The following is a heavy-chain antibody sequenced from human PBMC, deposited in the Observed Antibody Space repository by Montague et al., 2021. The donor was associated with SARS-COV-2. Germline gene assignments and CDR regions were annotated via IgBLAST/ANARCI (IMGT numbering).Heavy chain of an antibody. CDR3: ARGRLDSSGYYFDC. D-gene: IGHD3-22*01. CDR2: IGTAGDP. V-gene: IGHV3-13*05. J-gene: IGHJ4*02. Sequence: SLRLSCAASGLTFSSYDMHWVRQATGNGLEWVSAIGTAGDPYYPGSVKGRFTISRENAKNSLYLQMNSLRAGDTAVYYCARGRLDSSGYYFDCWGQGTLVTVSS. CDR1: GLTFSSYD.